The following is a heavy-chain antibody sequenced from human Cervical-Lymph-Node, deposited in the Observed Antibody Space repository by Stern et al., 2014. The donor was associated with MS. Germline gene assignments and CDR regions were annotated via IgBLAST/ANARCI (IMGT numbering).Heavy chain of an antibody. CDR2: IWYDGSEK. J-gene: IGHJ3*01. CDR1: GFTFSNYG. D-gene: IGHD3-10*01. Sequence: QMQLVQSGGDVVQPGRSLRLSCIASGFTFSNYGMHWVRQAPGKGLEWVAVIWYDGSEKYYADSVKGQFAISRDNSKNTLYLQMNSLRAEDTAVYYCTREFGDYHAFDVGGQGTMVPV. V-gene: IGHV3-33*01. CDR3: TREFGDYHAFDV.